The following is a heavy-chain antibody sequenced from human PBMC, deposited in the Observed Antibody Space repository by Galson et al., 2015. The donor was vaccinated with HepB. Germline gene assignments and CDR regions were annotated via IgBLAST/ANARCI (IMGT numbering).Heavy chain of an antibody. Sequence: LRLSCAASGFTFDDYGMSWVRQAPGKGLEWVSGINWNGGSTGYADSVKGRFTISRDNAKNSLYLQMNSLRAEDTAVYYCARGGYYYYGMDVWGQGTTVTVSS. CDR1: GFTFDDYG. J-gene: IGHJ6*02. CDR2: INWNGGST. CDR3: ARGGYYYYGMDV. V-gene: IGHV3-20*04.